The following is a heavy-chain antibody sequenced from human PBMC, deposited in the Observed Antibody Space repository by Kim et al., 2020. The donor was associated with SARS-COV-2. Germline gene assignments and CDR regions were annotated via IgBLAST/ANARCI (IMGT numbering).Heavy chain of an antibody. D-gene: IGHD3-3*01. CDR1: GGSISGYY. Sequence: SETLSLTCTVSGGSISGYYWSWVRQPPGKGLEWIGYIYYSGNTNYNPSLKSRVTISVDTSKNQFSLNLSSVTAADTAVYYCAREGGSKYDFWCGYFAYPNYGMDVWGQGTTVTVSS. V-gene: IGHV4-59*01. CDR3: AREGGSKYDFWCGYFAYPNYGMDV. J-gene: IGHJ6*02. CDR2: IYYSGNT.